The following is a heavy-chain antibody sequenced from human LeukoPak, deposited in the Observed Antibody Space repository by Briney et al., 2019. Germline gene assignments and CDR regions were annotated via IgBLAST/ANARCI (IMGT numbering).Heavy chain of an antibody. Sequence: GGSLRLSCTVSGFSFGDYTMSWVRQAPGKGLEWVGFIRSKAYGGTTEYAASVKGRFTISRDDSNTIAYLQMNGLKTEDAAVYYCTRFYSESSSWALDYWGQGTLVTVSS. J-gene: IGHJ4*02. CDR3: TRFYSESSSWALDY. V-gene: IGHV3-49*04. D-gene: IGHD6-13*01. CDR1: GFSFGDYT. CDR2: IRSKAYGGTT.